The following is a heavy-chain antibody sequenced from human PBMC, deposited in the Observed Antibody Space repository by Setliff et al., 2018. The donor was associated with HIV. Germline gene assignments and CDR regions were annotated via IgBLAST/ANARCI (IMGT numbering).Heavy chain of an antibody. CDR3: ASVNEVDADYGDFNDAFEI. J-gene: IGHJ3*02. Sequence: ASVKVSCKASGGTFSSYAISWVRQAPGQGLEWMGRIIPIFDAVNYAQKFQVRITINADKSTNTAYMELRSLRSEDTAVYYCASVNEVDADYGDFNDAFEIWGQGTMVTVSS. D-gene: IGHD4-17*01. CDR1: GGTFSSYA. V-gene: IGHV1-69*06. CDR2: IIPIFDAV.